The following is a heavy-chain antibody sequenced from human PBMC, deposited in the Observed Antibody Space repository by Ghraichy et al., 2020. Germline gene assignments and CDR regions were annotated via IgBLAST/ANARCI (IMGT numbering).Heavy chain of an antibody. D-gene: IGHD5-24*01. CDR3: AKARVEDDYTYLRADAFDI. V-gene: IGHV3-23*01. CDR1: GFTFSSYA. J-gene: IGHJ3*02. CDR2: INTFGGNT. Sequence: GGSLRLSCVASGFTFSSYAMSWVRQAPGKGLEWVSGINTFGGNTYYADSVKGRITISRDNPKNTLYLQMNSLRAEDTAVYFCAKARVEDDYTYLRADAFDILGQGTGVTVSS.